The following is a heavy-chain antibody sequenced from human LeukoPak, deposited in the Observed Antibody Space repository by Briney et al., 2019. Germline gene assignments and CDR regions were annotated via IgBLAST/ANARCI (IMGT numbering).Heavy chain of an antibody. CDR2: TSSRGTTI. V-gene: IGHV3-48*03. D-gene: IGHD6-13*01. CDR3: AKGGRAAADRNFDL. Sequence: GGSLRLSCAASGFSFRSYDMNWVRQAPGKGLEWVSYTSSRGTTIYYGDSVKGRFTISRDNSKNTLYLQMNSLRAEDTAFYYCAKGGRAAADRNFDLWGRGTLVTVSS. CDR1: GFSFRSYD. J-gene: IGHJ2*01.